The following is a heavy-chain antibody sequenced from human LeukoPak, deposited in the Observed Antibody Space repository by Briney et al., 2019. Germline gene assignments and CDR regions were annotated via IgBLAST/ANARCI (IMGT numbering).Heavy chain of an antibody. Sequence: ASVKVSCKASGYTFTGYYTHWVRQAPGQGLEWMGWINPNSGGTNYAQKFQGRVTMTRDTSISTAYMELSRLRSDDTAVYYCARGREYYDSSGYYPDYWGQGTLVTVSS. V-gene: IGHV1-2*02. CDR2: INPNSGGT. CDR1: GYTFTGYY. CDR3: ARGREYYDSSGYYPDY. D-gene: IGHD3-22*01. J-gene: IGHJ4*02.